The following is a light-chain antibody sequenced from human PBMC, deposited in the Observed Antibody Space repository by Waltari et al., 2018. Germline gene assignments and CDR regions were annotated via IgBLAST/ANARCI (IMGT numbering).Light chain of an antibody. CDR3: SSYADNYFYV. J-gene: IGLJ1*01. V-gene: IGLV2-14*01. CDR2: EVS. Sequence: QSALTQPASVSGSPGQSITISCTGTSSDVGSYKYVSWYQQHPGKTPKLRIYEVSNRPSGVSNRVSGSKSGNTASLTISGLQAEDEADYYCSSYADNYFYVFGTGTKVTVL. CDR1: SSDVGSYKY.